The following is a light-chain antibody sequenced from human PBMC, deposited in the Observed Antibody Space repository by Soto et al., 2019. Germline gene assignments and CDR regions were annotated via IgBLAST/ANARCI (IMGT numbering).Light chain of an antibody. J-gene: IGKJ5*01. CDR2: DAS. CDR1: QSVSSY. Sequence: EIVLTQSPATLSLSPGERATLSCRASQSVSSYLAWYQQKPGQAPRLLIYDASNRTTGIPARFSGSRSGTDFTLTISSLDPKVLEVYFCQRRSNWPQITFGQGTRLAIK. CDR3: QRRSNWPQIT. V-gene: IGKV3-11*01.